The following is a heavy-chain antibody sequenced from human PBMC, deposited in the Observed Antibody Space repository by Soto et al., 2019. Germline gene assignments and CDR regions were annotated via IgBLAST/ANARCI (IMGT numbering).Heavy chain of an antibody. CDR2: IYYSGST. V-gene: IGHV4-59*01. D-gene: IGHD5-18*01. CDR1: SAAIGSYY. CDR3: ARTLYSYGHRFDY. Sequence: VTMSVTCSISSAAIGSYYWRWIWQPPRKGLEWIGYIYYSGSTNYNPSLKSRVTISVDTSKNQFSLKLSSVTAADTAVYYCARTLYSYGHRFDYCGQGTLITVS. J-gene: IGHJ4*02.